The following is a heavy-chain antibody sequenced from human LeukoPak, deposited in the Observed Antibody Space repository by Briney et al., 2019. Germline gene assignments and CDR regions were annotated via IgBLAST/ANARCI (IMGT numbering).Heavy chain of an antibody. Sequence: GGSLRLSCAASGFTFSASAVHWVRQASGKGLEWVGRIRSKVYSYATMYGASVKGRLTISRDDSKKTAYLQMNSLKTEDTAVYYCTRGDVTHFDYWGQGTLVTVSS. D-gene: IGHD3-10*01. J-gene: IGHJ4*02. CDR1: GFTFSASA. V-gene: IGHV3-73*01. CDR3: TRGDVTHFDY. CDR2: IRSKVYSYAT.